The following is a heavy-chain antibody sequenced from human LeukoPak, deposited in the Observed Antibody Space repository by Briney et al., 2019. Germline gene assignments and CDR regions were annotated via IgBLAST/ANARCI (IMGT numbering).Heavy chain of an antibody. CDR2: INPNSGGT. CDR3: ASFLYDSSGYYRGTRYFDY. J-gene: IGHJ4*02. V-gene: IGHV1-2*02. CDR1: GYTFTGYY. Sequence: ASVKVSFKASGYTFTGYYMHWVRQAPGQGLEWMGWINPNSGGTNHAQKFQGRVTMTRDTSISTAYMELSRLRSDDTAVYYCASFLYDSSGYYRGTRYFDYWGQGTLVTVSS. D-gene: IGHD3-22*01.